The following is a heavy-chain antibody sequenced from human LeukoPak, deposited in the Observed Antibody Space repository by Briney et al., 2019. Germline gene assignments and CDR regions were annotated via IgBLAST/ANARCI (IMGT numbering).Heavy chain of an antibody. Sequence: PGGSLRLSCAASGFTFSDYYMSWIRQAPGKGLEWVSYISSSGSTIYYADSVKGRFTISRDNAKNSLYLQMNSLRDEDTAVYYCTRIEGSSTLYYYYYMDVWGKGTTVTVSS. CDR2: ISSSGSTI. J-gene: IGHJ6*03. CDR3: TRIEGSSTLYYYYYMDV. CDR1: GFTFSDYY. V-gene: IGHV3-11*04. D-gene: IGHD2-2*01.